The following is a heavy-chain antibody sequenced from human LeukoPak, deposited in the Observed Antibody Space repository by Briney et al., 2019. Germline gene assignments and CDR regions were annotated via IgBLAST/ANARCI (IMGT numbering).Heavy chain of an antibody. Sequence: GGSLRLSCAASGFTFSSYTMNWVRQAPGKGLEWVSSISGSWSYIYYADSVKGRFTISRDNAKNSLYLQMNSLRAEDTAVYYCARDIYAFSGSPSYYYYYGMDVWGQGTAVTVSS. CDR2: ISGSWSYI. CDR1: GFTFSSYT. J-gene: IGHJ6*02. D-gene: IGHD1-26*01. V-gene: IGHV3-21*04. CDR3: ARDIYAFSGSPSYYYYYGMDV.